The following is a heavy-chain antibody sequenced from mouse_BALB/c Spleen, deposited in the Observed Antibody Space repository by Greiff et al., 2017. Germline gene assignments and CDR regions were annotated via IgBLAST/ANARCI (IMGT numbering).Heavy chain of an antibody. CDR1: GYSITSGYY. D-gene: IGHD1-1*01. Sequence: DVKLQESGPGLVKPSQSLSLTCSVTGYSITSGYYWNWIRQFPGNKLEWMGYISYDGSNNYNPSLKNRISITRDTSKNQFFLKLNSVTTEDTATYYCARDSSYVGAMDYWGQGTSVTVSS. CDR3: ARDSSYVGAMDY. V-gene: IGHV3-6*02. J-gene: IGHJ4*01. CDR2: ISYDGSN.